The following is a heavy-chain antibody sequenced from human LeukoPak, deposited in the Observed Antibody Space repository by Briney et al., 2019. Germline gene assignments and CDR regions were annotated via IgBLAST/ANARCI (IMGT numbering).Heavy chain of an antibody. Sequence: PSETLSLTCTVSGGSISSYYWSWIRQPPGKGLEWIGHIYYSGSTNYNPSLKSRVTISADTSKNQFSLKLSSVTAADTAVYYCAKLILTGYFDYWGQGTLVTVSS. CDR2: IYYSGST. D-gene: IGHD7-27*01. J-gene: IGHJ4*02. V-gene: IGHV4-59*01. CDR1: GGSISSYY. CDR3: AKLILTGYFDY.